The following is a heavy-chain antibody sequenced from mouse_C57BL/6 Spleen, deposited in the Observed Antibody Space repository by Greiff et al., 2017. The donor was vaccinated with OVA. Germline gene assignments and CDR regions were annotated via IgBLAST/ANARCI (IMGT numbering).Heavy chain of an antibody. CDR3: ARSSYYSNSYYFDY. V-gene: IGHV1-55*01. CDR1: GYTFTSYW. Sequence: QVQLQQSGAELVKPGASVKMSCKASGYTFTSYWITWVKQRPGQGLEWIGDIYPGSGSTNYNEKFKSKATLTVDTSSSTAYMQLSSLTSEDSAVYNCARSSYYSNSYYFDYWGQGTTLTVSS. D-gene: IGHD2-5*01. J-gene: IGHJ2*01. CDR2: IYPGSGST.